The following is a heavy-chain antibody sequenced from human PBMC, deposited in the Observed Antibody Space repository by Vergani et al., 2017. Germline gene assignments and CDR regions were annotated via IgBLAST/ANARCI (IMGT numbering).Heavy chain of an antibody. Sequence: EVQLLESGGDLVQPGGSLRLSCAASGFTFNHYAMNWVRQAPGKGLEWVSGISGSGGRKYYAGSVKGRFTISRHSSKNTLYVQMNSLSAGDTAVYYCAKANPRNSGYDYLYYYHAMDVWGQGTTVTVSS. D-gene: IGHD5-12*01. CDR3: AKANPRNSGYDYLYYYHAMDV. CDR2: ISGSGGRK. CDR1: GFTFNHYA. J-gene: IGHJ6*02. V-gene: IGHV3-23*01.